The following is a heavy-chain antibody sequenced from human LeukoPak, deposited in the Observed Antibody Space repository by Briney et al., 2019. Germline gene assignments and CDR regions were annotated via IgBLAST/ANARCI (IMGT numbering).Heavy chain of an antibody. CDR3: ARSPYDSSGYAYYFDY. V-gene: IGHV4-39*07. J-gene: IGHJ4*02. D-gene: IGHD3-22*01. Sequence: SETLSLTCTVSGGSISSSSYYWGWIRQPPGKGLEWIGSIYYSGSTYYNPSLKSRVTMSVDTSKNQFSLKLSSVTAADTAVYYCARSPYDSSGYAYYFDYWGQGTLVTVSS. CDR1: GGSISSSSYY. CDR2: IYYSGST.